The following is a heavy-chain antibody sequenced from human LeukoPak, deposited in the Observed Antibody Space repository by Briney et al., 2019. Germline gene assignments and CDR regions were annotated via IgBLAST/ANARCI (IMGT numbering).Heavy chain of an antibody. CDR2: INHSGST. V-gene: IGHV4-39*07. D-gene: IGHD2-15*01. Sequence: SETLSLTCTVSGGSISSSNYYWSWIRQPPGKGLEWIGEINHSGSTNYNPSLKSRVTISVDTSKNQFSLKLSSVTAADTAVYYCARLRTNRPGYWFLYYFDYWGQGTLVTVSS. CDR3: ARLRTNRPGYWFLYYFDY. J-gene: IGHJ4*02. CDR1: GGSISSSNYY.